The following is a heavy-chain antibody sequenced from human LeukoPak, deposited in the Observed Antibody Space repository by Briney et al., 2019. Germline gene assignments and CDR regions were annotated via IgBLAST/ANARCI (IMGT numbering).Heavy chain of an antibody. CDR3: ARVNYASSGYGGRIPFDI. Sequence: SETLSLTCTVSGGSISSYYWSWIRQPPGKGLEWIGYIYYSGSTNYNPSLKSRVTISVDTSKNQFSLKLSSVTAADTAVYYCARVNYASSGYGGRIPFDIWGQGTMVAVSS. D-gene: IGHD3-22*01. J-gene: IGHJ3*02. CDR1: GGSISSYY. V-gene: IGHV4-59*01. CDR2: IYYSGST.